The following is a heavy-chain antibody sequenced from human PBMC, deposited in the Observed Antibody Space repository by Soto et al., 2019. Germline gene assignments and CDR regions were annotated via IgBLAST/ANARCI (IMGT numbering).Heavy chain of an antibody. CDR3: VKDRVSTAPQPRVAGNLLY. D-gene: IGHD6-19*01. CDR2: ISSNGGST. J-gene: IGHJ4*02. CDR1: GFTFSSYA. Sequence: PGGSLRLSCSAYGFTFSSYAMHWVRQAPGKGLEYVSAISSNGGSTYYADSVKGRFTISRDNSKNTLYLQMSSLRAEDTAVYYCVKDRVSTAPQPRVAGNLLYWGQGTLVTVSS. V-gene: IGHV3-64D*06.